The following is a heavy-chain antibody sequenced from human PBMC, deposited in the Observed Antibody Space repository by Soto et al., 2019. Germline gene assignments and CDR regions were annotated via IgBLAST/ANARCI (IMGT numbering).Heavy chain of an antibody. V-gene: IGHV1-2*02. CDR1: GYRFTGDY. CDR3: ARDSEPFDY. Sequence: VSVKGSFKAAGYRFTGDYRRCVRWAPGQGREWMGWINPNSGGTNSAQKFQGRVTMTRDTSISTAYMELSRLRSDDTAGYYCARDSEPFDYWGQGTLVTVSS. CDR2: INPNSGGT. J-gene: IGHJ4*02.